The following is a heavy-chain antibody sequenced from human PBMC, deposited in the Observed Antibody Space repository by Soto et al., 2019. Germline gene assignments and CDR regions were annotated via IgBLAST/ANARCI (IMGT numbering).Heavy chain of an antibody. CDR2: ISGSGAST. CDR3: SRYYYYGMDV. Sequence: EVQLLESGGGLVQAGGSLRLSCAASGFTFSSYALSWVRQAPGQGLEWVSGISGSGASTYYADSVKGRFTISRDNSKNTLYLQMNRLRAEDTAVYYCSRYYYYGMDVWGQGTTVTVSS. CDR1: GFTFSSYA. J-gene: IGHJ6*02. V-gene: IGHV3-23*01. D-gene: IGHD6-25*01.